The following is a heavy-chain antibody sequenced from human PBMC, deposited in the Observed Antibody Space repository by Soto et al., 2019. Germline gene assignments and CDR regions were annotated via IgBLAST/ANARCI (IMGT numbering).Heavy chain of an antibody. CDR3: TRSIVGTTSSDY. CDR1: GFTFSDYY. J-gene: IGHJ4*02. V-gene: IGHV3-72*01. CDR2: SIDKGNSYST. D-gene: IGHD1-26*01. Sequence: EVQLVESGGGLVQPGGSLRLSCAGSGFTFSDYYIDWVRQAPGKGLERVGRSIDKGNSYSTDYAASVKGRFTVSRDAPKNSLYLQMNSLKTEDTALYYCTRSIVGTTSSDYWGQGTLVTVSS.